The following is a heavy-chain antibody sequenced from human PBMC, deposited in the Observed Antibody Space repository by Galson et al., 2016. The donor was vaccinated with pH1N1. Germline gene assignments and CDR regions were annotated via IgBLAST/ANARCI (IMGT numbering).Heavy chain of an antibody. V-gene: IGHV4-34*01. Sequence: SETLSLTCAVYGGSFSHYYWSWIRQSPGKGLEWIGEITHSGTTHYNASLKSRVSMSVDTSRNQFSLKLSSVTAADTAVYYCARLSLGGHPETYGMDVWGQGTTVIVSS. CDR3: ARLSLGGHPETYGMDV. CDR1: GGSFSHYY. D-gene: IGHD1-14*01. CDR2: ITHSGTT. J-gene: IGHJ6*02.